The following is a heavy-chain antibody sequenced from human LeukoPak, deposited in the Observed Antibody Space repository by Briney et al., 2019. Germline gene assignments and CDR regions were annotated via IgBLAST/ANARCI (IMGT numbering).Heavy chain of an antibody. D-gene: IGHD3-10*01. CDR1: GFTFSSYG. Sequence: GGSLRLSCAASGFTFSSYGMHWVRQAPGKGLEWVAFIRYDGSNKYYADSVKGRFTISRDNSKNTLYLQMNSLRAEDTAVYYCARAGDYYGSGSYYNKEIDYWGQGTPVTVSS. J-gene: IGHJ4*02. V-gene: IGHV3-30*02. CDR2: IRYDGSNK. CDR3: ARAGDYYGSGSYYNKEIDY.